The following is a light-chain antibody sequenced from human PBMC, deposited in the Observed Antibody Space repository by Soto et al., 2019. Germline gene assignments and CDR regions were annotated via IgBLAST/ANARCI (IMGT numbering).Light chain of an antibody. Sequence: EIVLTQSPGNLSLSPGERATLSCRASQSVSSYLAWYQQKPGQAPRLLIYDTSNRATGIPARFSGSGSGTDFTLTISSLEPEDFAVYYCQQRSNWPITFGQGTRLEIK. V-gene: IGKV3-11*01. CDR3: QQRSNWPIT. CDR1: QSVSSY. J-gene: IGKJ5*01. CDR2: DTS.